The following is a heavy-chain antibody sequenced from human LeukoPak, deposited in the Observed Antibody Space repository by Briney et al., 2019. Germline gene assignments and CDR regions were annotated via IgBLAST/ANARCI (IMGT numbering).Heavy chain of an antibody. Sequence: GGPLRLSCAASGITFSGSALPWFRQAPGKGLDWVGRITTIVDSYVTEYAASVKGRFTTPRDDSKNTAYLQMNSLKPEDTALYYCTRRAYGDFRFDPWGQGNLVTVSS. CDR1: GITFSGSA. J-gene: IGHJ5*02. V-gene: IGHV3-73*01. CDR3: TRRAYGDFRFDP. D-gene: IGHD4-17*01. CDR2: ITTIVDSYVT.